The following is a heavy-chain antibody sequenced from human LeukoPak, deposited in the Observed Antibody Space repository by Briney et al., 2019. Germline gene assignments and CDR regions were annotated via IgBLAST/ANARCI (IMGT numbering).Heavy chain of an antibody. D-gene: IGHD6-19*01. CDR2: ISWNSGSI. Sequence: PGRSLRLSCAASGFTFDDYAMHWVRQAPGQGLEWVSGISWNSGSIGYADSVKGRFTISRDNAKNSLYLQMNSLRAEDTAVYYCARESIAVAGTVDYWGQGTLVTIPS. CDR3: ARESIAVAGTVDY. J-gene: IGHJ4*02. V-gene: IGHV3-9*01. CDR1: GFTFDDYA.